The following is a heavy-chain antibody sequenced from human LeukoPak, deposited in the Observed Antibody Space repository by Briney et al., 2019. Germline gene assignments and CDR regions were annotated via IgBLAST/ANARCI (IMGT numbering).Heavy chain of an antibody. CDR3: ARGPAGPYVDTVMAPFDY. Sequence: SETLSLTCTVSGGSVNSGSHYWSWIRQPPGKGLEWIGYIYYSGSTNYNPSLKSRVTISVDTSKNQFSLKLSSVTAADTAVYYCARGPAGPYVDTVMAPFDYWGQGTLVTVSS. V-gene: IGHV4-61*01. D-gene: IGHD5-18*01. J-gene: IGHJ4*02. CDR2: IYYSGST. CDR1: GGSVNSGSHY.